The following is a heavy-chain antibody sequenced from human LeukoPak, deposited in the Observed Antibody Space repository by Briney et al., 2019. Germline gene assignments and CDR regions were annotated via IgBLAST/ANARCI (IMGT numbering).Heavy chain of an antibody. D-gene: IGHD3-10*01. V-gene: IGHV3-23*01. Sequence: GGSLRLSCTASGFAFSNSAMSWVRQAPGKGLEWVSAISGSGGSTYYADSVKGRFTIFRDNSKNTLYLQMNSLRAEDTAVYYCAKPLLQYYYGSGSSGYWGQGTLVTVSS. CDR3: AKPLLQYYYGSGSSGY. CDR1: GFAFSNSA. J-gene: IGHJ4*02. CDR2: ISGSGGST.